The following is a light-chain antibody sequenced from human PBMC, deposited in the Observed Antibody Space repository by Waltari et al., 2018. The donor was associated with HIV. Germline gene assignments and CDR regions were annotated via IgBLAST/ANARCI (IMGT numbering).Light chain of an antibody. J-gene: IGKJ4*01. CDR3: QQEDNIPYT. CDR1: QSIRND. CDR2: AAS. V-gene: IGKV1-6*01. Sequence: AIQITQSPSSLSASVGDRVSITCRASQSIRNDLGWYQQKPGKAPKLLIYAASNLQSGVPSRFSGSGSGTDFTLTISSLQPEDSATYYCQQEDNIPYTFGGGTKVEIK.